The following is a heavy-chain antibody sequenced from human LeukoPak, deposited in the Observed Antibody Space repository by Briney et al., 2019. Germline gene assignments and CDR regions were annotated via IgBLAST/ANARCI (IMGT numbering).Heavy chain of an antibody. Sequence: SVKVSCKASGGTFSSYAISWVRQAPGQGLEWMGGIIPIFGTANYAQKFQGRVTITADESTSTAYTELSSLRSEDTAVYYCARGRYSWDAFDIWGQGTMVTVSS. CDR3: ARGRYSWDAFDI. D-gene: IGHD5-18*01. J-gene: IGHJ3*02. CDR1: GGTFSSYA. CDR2: IIPIFGTA. V-gene: IGHV1-69*13.